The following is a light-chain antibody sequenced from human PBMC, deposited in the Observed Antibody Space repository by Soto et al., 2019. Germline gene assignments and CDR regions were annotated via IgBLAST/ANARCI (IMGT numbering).Light chain of an antibody. CDR3: QEYNNWPPVT. CDR1: QSVYNN. J-gene: IGKJ3*01. Sequence: EIVMTQSPATLSVAPGERATLSCRASQSVYNNLAWYQKKPCQAPRLLIYRASTRATGIPARSSGSGSGTESTLTISGLQSEDCAVKYCQEYNNWPPVTFGPGTKVDI. CDR2: RAS. V-gene: IGKV3-15*01.